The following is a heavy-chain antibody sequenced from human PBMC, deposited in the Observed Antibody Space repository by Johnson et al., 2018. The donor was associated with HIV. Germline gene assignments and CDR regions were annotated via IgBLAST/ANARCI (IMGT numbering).Heavy chain of an antibody. CDR1: GFTFSNYP. J-gene: IGHJ3*02. CDR2: ISFDGSNK. CDR3: ARGIQPDAFDI. D-gene: IGHD2-2*01. Sequence: QVQLVESGGGVVQPGRSLRLSCAASGFTFSNYPMHWVRQAPGKGLEWVAVISFDGSNKYYTDSVTGRFTISRDNSKNTLFLQMNSLRAEDTAVYYCARGIQPDAFDIWDQATKVTV. V-gene: IGHV3-30*14.